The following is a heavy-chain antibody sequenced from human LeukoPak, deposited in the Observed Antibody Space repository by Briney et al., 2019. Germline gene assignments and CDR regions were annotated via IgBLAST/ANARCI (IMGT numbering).Heavy chain of an antibody. CDR1: GGTFSSYA. J-gene: IGHJ4*02. Sequence: ASVKVSCKASGGTFSSYATSWVRQAPGQGLEWMGGIIPIFGTANYAQKFQGRVTITADESTNTAYMELSSLRSEDTAVCYCATSTRYCSGGSCYPPSDYWGQGTLVTVSS. D-gene: IGHD2-15*01. V-gene: IGHV1-69*13. CDR2: IIPIFGTA. CDR3: ATSTRYCSGGSCYPPSDY.